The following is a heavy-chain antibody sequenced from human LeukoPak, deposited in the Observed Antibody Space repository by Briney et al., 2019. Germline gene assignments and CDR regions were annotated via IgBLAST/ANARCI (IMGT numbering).Heavy chain of an antibody. Sequence: GGSLRLSCTASGLSFSSSAMSWVRQAPGKGLEWVSSISSSSSYIYYADSVKGRFTISRDNAKNSLYLQMNSLRAEDTAVYYCAVVVPGGFDYWGQGTLVTVSS. J-gene: IGHJ4*02. D-gene: IGHD2-2*01. V-gene: IGHV3-21*01. CDR1: GLSFSSSA. CDR3: AVVVPGGFDY. CDR2: ISSSSSYI.